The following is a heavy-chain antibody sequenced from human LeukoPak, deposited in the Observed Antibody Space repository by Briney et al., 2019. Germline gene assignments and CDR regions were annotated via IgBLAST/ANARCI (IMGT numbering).Heavy chain of an antibody. CDR1: GFTLSSYG. CDR3: AKEPPYGANFDY. V-gene: IGHV3-23*01. CDR2: ISVSGGDT. J-gene: IGHJ4*02. D-gene: IGHD4-17*01. Sequence: GGSLRLSCAASGFTLSSYGMTWVRQAPGKGLEWVSSISVSGGDTYYADSVKGRFTISRDNSKDTLYLQMNSLRAEDTAVYYCAKEPPYGANFDYWGQGTLVTVSS.